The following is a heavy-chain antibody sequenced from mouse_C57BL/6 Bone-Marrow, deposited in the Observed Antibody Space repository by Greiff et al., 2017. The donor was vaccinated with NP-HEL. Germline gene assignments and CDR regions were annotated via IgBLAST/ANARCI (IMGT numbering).Heavy chain of an antibody. J-gene: IGHJ3*01. CDR3: TRDYGNLFAY. Sequence: QVQLQQSGAELVRPGASVTLSCKASGYTFTDYEMHWVKQTPVHGLEWIGAIDPETGGTAYNQKFKGKAILTADKSSSTAYMELRRLTSDDSAVYYCTRDYGNLFAYWGQGTLVTVSA. CDR1: GYTFTDYE. V-gene: IGHV1-15*01. CDR2: IDPETGGT. D-gene: IGHD2-1*01.